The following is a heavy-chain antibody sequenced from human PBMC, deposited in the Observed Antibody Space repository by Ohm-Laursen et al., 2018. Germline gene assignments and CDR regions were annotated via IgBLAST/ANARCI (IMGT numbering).Heavy chain of an antibody. D-gene: IGHD3-10*01. Sequence: ASVKVSCKASGYTFDSFGIAWVRQAPGQGLEWMGWISPYSGQTKYALKLQGRVTMTTDTSTSTAYMDVRGLRSDDTAVYYCARRDTYGFDYWGQGTLVTVSS. V-gene: IGHV1-18*01. CDR2: ISPYSGQT. CDR1: GYTFDSFG. J-gene: IGHJ4*02. CDR3: ARRDTYGFDY.